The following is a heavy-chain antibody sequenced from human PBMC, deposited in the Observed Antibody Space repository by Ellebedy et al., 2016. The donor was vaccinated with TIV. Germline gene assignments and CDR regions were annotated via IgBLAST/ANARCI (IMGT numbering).Heavy chain of an antibody. CDR3: ARDRIAVADNWFDP. J-gene: IGHJ5*02. V-gene: IGHV3-30*02. Sequence: LSLTCAASGFTFSNSGMNWVRQAPGKGLEWVAFIRFDGNSANYAESARGRFTISRDDSENTLYLQLNSLRAEDTATYYCARDRIAVADNWFDPWGQGTQVTVSS. D-gene: IGHD6-19*01. CDR2: IRFDGNSA. CDR1: GFTFSNSG.